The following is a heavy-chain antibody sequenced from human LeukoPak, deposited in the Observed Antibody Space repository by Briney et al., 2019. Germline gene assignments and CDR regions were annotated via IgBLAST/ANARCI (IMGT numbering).Heavy chain of an antibody. J-gene: IGHJ3*02. CDR1: GYSISSGYY. Sequence: SETLSLTCTVSGYSISSGYYWGWIRQPPGKGLEWIGSVVHSGTTYYNPSLKSRLTISVVDTSKNQFSLRLSSVTAADTAVYYCARDRGVSVNDAFDIWGQGTMVTVSS. V-gene: IGHV4-38-2*02. CDR2: VVHSGTT. D-gene: IGHD3-10*01. CDR3: ARDRGVSVNDAFDI.